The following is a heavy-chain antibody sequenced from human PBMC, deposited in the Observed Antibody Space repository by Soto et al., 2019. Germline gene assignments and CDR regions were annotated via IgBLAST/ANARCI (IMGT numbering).Heavy chain of an antibody. Sequence: EVPLLESGGGLVQPGGSLRLSCAASGFTFSSYAMRWVRQAPVKGLEWVSAISGSGGSTYYADSVKGRFTISRDNSNITLYMQMNSRRAEDTAVYYCARRGSGSYCDFWGQGTMVTVSS. CDR2: ISGSGGST. V-gene: IGHV3-23*01. CDR3: ARRGSGSYCDF. D-gene: IGHD1-26*01. CDR1: GFTFSSYA. J-gene: IGHJ4*02.